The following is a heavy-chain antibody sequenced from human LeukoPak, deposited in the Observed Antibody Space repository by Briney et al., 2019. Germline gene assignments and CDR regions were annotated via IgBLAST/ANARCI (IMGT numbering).Heavy chain of an antibody. CDR2: IIPIFGTA. CDR3: ATQLYYDYVWGSYRLGYMDV. Sequence: SVKVSCKASGGTFSSYAISWMRQAPGQGLEWMGGIIPIFGTANYAQKFQGRVTITADESTSTAYMELSSLRSEDTAVYYCATQLYYDYVWGSYRLGYMDVWGKGTTVTVSS. J-gene: IGHJ6*03. CDR1: GGTFSSYA. D-gene: IGHD3-16*02. V-gene: IGHV1-69*13.